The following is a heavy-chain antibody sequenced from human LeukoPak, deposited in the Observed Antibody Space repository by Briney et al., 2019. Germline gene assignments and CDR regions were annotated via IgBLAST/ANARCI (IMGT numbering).Heavy chain of an antibody. J-gene: IGHJ4*02. Sequence: GGSLRLSCAASGFTFSSYAMSWIRQAPGKGLEWVSATSGSGGNTYYADSVKGRFTISRDNSKNTLYLQMNSLRAEDTAVYYCARRGESTNYGDYRFDSWGQGTLVTVSS. CDR1: GFTFSSYA. V-gene: IGHV3-23*01. CDR3: ARRGESTNYGDYRFDS. D-gene: IGHD4-17*01. CDR2: TSGSGGNT.